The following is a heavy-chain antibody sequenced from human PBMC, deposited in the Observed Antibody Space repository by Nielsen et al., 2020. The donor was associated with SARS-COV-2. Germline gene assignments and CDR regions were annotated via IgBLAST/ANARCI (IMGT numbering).Heavy chain of an antibody. V-gene: IGHV3-11*05. Sequence: GGSLRLSCAASGFTFSDYYMSWIRQAPGKGLEWVSYISSSSSYTNYADSVKGRFTISRDNAKNSLYLQMNSLRAEDTAVYYCAREGGHCSSTSCLVWFDPWGQGTLVTVSS. CDR1: GFTFSDYY. CDR2: ISSSSSYT. D-gene: IGHD2-2*01. J-gene: IGHJ5*02. CDR3: AREGGHCSSTSCLVWFDP.